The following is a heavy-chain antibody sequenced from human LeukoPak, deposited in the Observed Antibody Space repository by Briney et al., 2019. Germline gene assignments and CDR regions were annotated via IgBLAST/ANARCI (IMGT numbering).Heavy chain of an antibody. Sequence: PGRSLRLSCAASGFTFNSYGIHWVRQAPGKGLEWVAFIWYDGSNKYYADSVKGRFTISRDNSKNTLYLQMNGLRAEDTAVYYCASGRYCSGGSCYDAFDIWGQGTMVTVSS. CDR2: IWYDGSNK. D-gene: IGHD2-15*01. J-gene: IGHJ3*02. CDR3: ASGRYCSGGSCYDAFDI. CDR1: GFTFNSYG. V-gene: IGHV3-33*01.